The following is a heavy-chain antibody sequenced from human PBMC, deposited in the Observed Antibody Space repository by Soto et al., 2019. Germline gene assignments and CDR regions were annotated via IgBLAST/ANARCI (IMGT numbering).Heavy chain of an antibody. D-gene: IGHD2-2*01. CDR3: ARGDPYRVTLRNDAFDI. CDR2: IGSDGGNT. CDR1: GFTFSSYA. V-gene: IGHV3-64*01. Sequence: EVQLVESGGGLVQPGGSLRLSCAASGFTFSSYAMHWVRQAPGKGLEYVSAIGSDGGNTYYANSVKDRFTISRHNSKNTLYLQMGSLRTEDMAVYSCARGDPYRVTLRNDAFDIWGQGTMVTVSS. J-gene: IGHJ3*02.